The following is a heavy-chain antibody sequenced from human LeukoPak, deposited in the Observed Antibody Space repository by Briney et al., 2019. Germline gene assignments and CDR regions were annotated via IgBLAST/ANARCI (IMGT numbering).Heavy chain of an antibody. V-gene: IGHV5-51*01. CDR3: ARAIGTSQFYFYYGMDV. CDR1: GYSFTSYW. J-gene: IGHJ6*02. CDR2: IYAGDSDT. D-gene: IGHD2-2*01. Sequence: GESLKISCKSSGYSFTSYWIGWVRQMPGKGLEWMGIIYAGDSDTRYSPSFQGQVTISVDKFISTAYPQWSSLQASDTAMYYCARAIGTSQFYFYYGMDVWGQGTTVTVSS.